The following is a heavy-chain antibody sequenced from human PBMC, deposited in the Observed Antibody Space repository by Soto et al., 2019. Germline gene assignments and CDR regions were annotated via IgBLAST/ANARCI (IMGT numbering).Heavy chain of an antibody. V-gene: IGHV4-4*02. CDR2: IYHSGST. J-gene: IGHJ5*02. CDR3: ARATCSGGSCYLGNWFDP. D-gene: IGHD2-15*01. Sequence: PSETLSLTCAVSGGSISSSNWWSWVRQPPGKGLEWIGEIYHSGSTNYNPPLKSRVTISVDKSKNQFSLKLSSVTAADTAVYYCARATCSGGSCYLGNWFDPWGQGTLVTAPQ. CDR1: GGSISSSNW.